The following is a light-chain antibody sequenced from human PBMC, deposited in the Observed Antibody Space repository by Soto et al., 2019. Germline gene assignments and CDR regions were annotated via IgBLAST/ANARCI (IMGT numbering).Light chain of an antibody. CDR3: HQYDSSTLT. V-gene: IGKV3-20*01. J-gene: IGKJ4*01. CDR1: QSVSSSY. Sequence: EIVLTQSPGTLSLSPGERATLSCRSSQSVSSSYLAWYHQKPGQAPRLLIYGASSRATGIPDRFSGSESGTDFTLTISRLEHEDFAVYYCHQYDSSTLTVGGGTKVEIK. CDR2: GAS.